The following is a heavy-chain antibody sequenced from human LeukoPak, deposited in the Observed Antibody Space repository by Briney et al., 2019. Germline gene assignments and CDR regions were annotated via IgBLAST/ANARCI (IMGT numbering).Heavy chain of an antibody. D-gene: IGHD3-9*01. Sequence: SVKISCKASGGSFRNYAIRWLRPAPGQGLEGMGGIILFLGTANYAQKFQGRVTITADESTSTAYMELSSLRSEDTAVYYCARGGRDYDILTGYYLDYYYYMDVWGKGTTVTVSS. CDR2: IILFLGTA. J-gene: IGHJ6*03. CDR3: ARGGRDYDILTGYYLDYYYYMDV. V-gene: IGHV1-69*01. CDR1: GGSFRNYA.